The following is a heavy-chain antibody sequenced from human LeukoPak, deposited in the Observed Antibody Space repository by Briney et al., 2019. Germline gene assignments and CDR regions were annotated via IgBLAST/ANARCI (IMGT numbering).Heavy chain of an antibody. Sequence: SETLSLTCTVSGGSISSYYWSWIRQPPGKGLEWTGYIYYSGSTNYNPSLKSRVTISVDTAKNQFSLKLSSVTAADTAVYYCARDGGYTMVRGVIDYWGQGTLVTVSS. CDR1: GGSISSYY. V-gene: IGHV4-59*12. J-gene: IGHJ4*02. CDR3: ARDGGYTMVRGVIDY. CDR2: IYYSGST. D-gene: IGHD3-10*01.